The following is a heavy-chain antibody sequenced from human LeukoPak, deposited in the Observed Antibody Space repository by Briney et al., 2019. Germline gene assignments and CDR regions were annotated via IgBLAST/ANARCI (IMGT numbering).Heavy chain of an antibody. CDR1: GGSISSYY. J-gene: IGHJ4*02. D-gene: IGHD1-26*01. CDR2: VSYSGST. V-gene: IGHV4-59*12. CDR3: ARVSGSYSLFDY. Sequence: SETLSLTCTVSGGSISSYYWSWVRQPPGKGLEWIGYVSYSGSTDYNPSLKSRVIISIDTPKNQFSLRLSSVTAADTAVYYCARVSGSYSLFDYWGRGTLVTVSS.